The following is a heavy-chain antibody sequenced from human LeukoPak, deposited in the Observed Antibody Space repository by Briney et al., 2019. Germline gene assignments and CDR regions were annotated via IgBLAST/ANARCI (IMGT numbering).Heavy chain of an antibody. Sequence: GGSLRLSCAASGFTFSSYGMHWVRQAPGRGLEWVAFISYDGSYKYYADSVKGRFTISRDNSKNTLYLQMNSLRAEDTAVYYCAKAPVTSCRGAYCYPFDSWGQGTVVTVSS. CDR3: AKAPVTSCRGAYCYPFDS. CDR1: GFTFSSYG. J-gene: IGHJ4*02. D-gene: IGHD2-21*01. V-gene: IGHV3-30*18. CDR2: ISYDGSYK.